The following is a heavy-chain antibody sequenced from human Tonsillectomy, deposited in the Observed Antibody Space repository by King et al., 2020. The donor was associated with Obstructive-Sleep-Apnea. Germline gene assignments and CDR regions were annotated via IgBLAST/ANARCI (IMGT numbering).Heavy chain of an antibody. CDR3: ARDLLTGTTTSEYYFDY. Sequence: VQLQESGPGLVKPSGTLSLTCAVSGGSISSSNWWSWVRQPPGKGLEWIGEIYHSGSTNYNPSLKSRVTISVDKSKNQFSLKLNSVTAADTAVYYCARDLLTGTTTSEYYFDYWDQGTLVTVSS. V-gene: IGHV4-4*02. D-gene: IGHD1-7*01. J-gene: IGHJ4*02. CDR1: GGSISSSNW. CDR2: IYHSGST.